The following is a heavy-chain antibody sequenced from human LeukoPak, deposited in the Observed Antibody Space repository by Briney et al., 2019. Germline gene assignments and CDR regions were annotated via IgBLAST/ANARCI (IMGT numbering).Heavy chain of an antibody. Sequence: GGSLRLSCAASGFTFSSYGMHWVRQAPGKGLEWVAFIRYDGSNKYYADSVKGRFTISRDSSKNTLYLQMNSLRAEDTAVYYCAKEGAYCSSTSCYYLREYYYYYYMDVWGKGTTVTISS. CDR2: IRYDGSNK. CDR1: GFTFSSYG. D-gene: IGHD2-2*01. V-gene: IGHV3-30*02. CDR3: AKEGAYCSSTSCYYLREYYYYYYMDV. J-gene: IGHJ6*03.